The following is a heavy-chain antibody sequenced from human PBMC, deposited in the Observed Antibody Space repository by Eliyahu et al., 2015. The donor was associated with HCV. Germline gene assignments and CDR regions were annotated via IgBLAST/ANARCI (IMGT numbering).Heavy chain of an antibody. D-gene: IGHD3-22*01. J-gene: IGHJ6*02. CDR3: ARAKRDYYDSSGYYRYYYYYGMDV. Sequence: QVQLVQSGAEVKKPGASVKVSCKASGYTFTGYYMHWVRQAPGQGLEWMGWINPNSGGTNYAQKFQGRVTMTRDTSISTAYMELSRLRSDDTAVYYCARAKRDYYDSSGYYRYYYYYGMDVWGQGTTVTVSS. CDR2: INPNSGGT. CDR1: GYTFTGYY. V-gene: IGHV1-2*02.